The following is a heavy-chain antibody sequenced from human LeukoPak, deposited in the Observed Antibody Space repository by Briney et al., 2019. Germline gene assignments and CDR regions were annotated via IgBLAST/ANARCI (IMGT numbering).Heavy chain of an antibody. CDR1: GFTVSSYY. CDR2: IYSGGST. D-gene: IGHD2-21*01. CDR3: ARAEVIAIFDY. J-gene: IGHJ4*02. Sequence: PGGSLRLSCAASGFTVSSYYTSWVRQAPGKGLEWVSIIYSGGSTYYADSVKGRFTISRDNSQNTVYLQMNSLRGEDTAVYYCARAEVIAIFDYWGQGTLVTVSS. V-gene: IGHV3-66*02.